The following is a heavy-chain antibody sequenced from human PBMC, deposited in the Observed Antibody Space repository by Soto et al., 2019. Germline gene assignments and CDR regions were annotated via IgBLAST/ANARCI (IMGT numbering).Heavy chain of an antibody. J-gene: IGHJ4*02. Sequence: EVQLVESGGGLVKPGGSLRLSCAASGFTFSNAWMSWVRQAPGKGLEWVGRIKSKTDGGTTDYAAPVKGRFSISRDDSKNTLYLQMNSLKTEDTAVYYCTTGQLWSVIDYWGQGTLVTVSS. V-gene: IGHV3-15*01. D-gene: IGHD5-18*01. CDR3: TTGQLWSVIDY. CDR1: GFTFSNAW. CDR2: IKSKTDGGTT.